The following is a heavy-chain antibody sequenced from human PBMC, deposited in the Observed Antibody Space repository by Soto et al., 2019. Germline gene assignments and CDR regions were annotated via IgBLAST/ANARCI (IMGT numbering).Heavy chain of an antibody. J-gene: IGHJ6*02. Sequence: SETLSLTCAVSGGSISSGGYSWSWIRQPPGKGLEWIGYIYHSGSTYYNPSLKSRVTISVDRSKNQFSLKLSSVTAADAAVYYWAGDHYGNSGYCMGVWGRGTTVTV. D-gene: IGHD4-17*01. CDR3: AGDHYGNSGYCMGV. V-gene: IGHV4-30-2*01. CDR1: GGSISSGGYS. CDR2: IYHSGST.